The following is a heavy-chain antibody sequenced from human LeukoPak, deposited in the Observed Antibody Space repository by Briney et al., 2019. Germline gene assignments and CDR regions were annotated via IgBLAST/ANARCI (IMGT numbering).Heavy chain of an antibody. CDR3: ARVRGVISMVDY. Sequence: PSETLSLICTVSGGSISSYYWSWIRQPPGKGLEWIGYIYYSGSTNYNPSLKSRVTISVDTSKNQFSLKLSSVTAADTAVYYCARVRGVISMVDYWGQGTLVTVSS. V-gene: IGHV4-59*01. CDR2: IYYSGST. CDR1: GGSISSYY. D-gene: IGHD3-10*01. J-gene: IGHJ4*02.